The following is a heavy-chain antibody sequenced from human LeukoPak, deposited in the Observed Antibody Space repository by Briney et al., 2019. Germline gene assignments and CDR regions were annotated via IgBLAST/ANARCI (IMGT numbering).Heavy chain of an antibody. Sequence: GGSLRLSCAASGFTFSSSGMHWVRQAPGKGLEWVAVISYDGGNEYYADSVKGRITISRDNSKNTLFLQMNSPRAEDTAVYYCAKDRSGGHLAYYGMDVWGQGTTVTVSS. D-gene: IGHD3-10*01. V-gene: IGHV3-30*18. CDR3: AKDRSGGHLAYYGMDV. CDR1: GFTFSSSG. CDR2: ISYDGGNE. J-gene: IGHJ6*02.